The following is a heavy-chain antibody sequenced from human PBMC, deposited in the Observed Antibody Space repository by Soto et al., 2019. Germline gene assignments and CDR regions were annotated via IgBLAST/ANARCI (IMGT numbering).Heavy chain of an antibody. CDR1: GGSISRYC. CDR2: ICPSGST. CDR3: ARGEIGNGYGMDV. D-gene: IGHD2-8*01. J-gene: IGHJ6*02. V-gene: IGHV4-4*07. Sequence: QVQLQESGPGLVKASETVSLTCTVSGGSISRYCWRWIRQPSGKGLEWIGRICPSGSTNYSPSLKRRVTMSVDTSKNQRSLKLSSVTAADTAVYYCARGEIGNGYGMDVWGQGTTVTVSS.